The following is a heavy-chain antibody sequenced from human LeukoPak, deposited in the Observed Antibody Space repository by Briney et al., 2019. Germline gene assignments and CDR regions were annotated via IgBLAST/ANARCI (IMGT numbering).Heavy chain of an antibody. J-gene: IGHJ5*02. CDR3: AKDRADNGDRLRFDP. Sequence: GGSLRLSCAASGFSLSTYAMSWVRQAPGKGPEWVSAISGAGGRTYYADSVKGRFTISRDNSKNTLYLQMDSLRAEDTAVYYCAKDRADNGDRLRFDPWGQGTLVTVS. D-gene: IGHD4-17*01. CDR2: ISGAGGRT. CDR1: GFSLSTYA. V-gene: IGHV3-23*01.